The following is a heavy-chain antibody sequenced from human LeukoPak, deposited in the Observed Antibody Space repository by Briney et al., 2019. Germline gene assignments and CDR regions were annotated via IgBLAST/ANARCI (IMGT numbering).Heavy chain of an antibody. Sequence: GGSLRLSCAASRFTFNGYWMSWVRQAPGKGLEWVSAISGSGGSTYYADSVKGRFTISRDNSKNTLYLQMNSLRAEDTAVYYCAKDDAWLRFGEWSQGTLVTVSS. D-gene: IGHD3-10*01. CDR1: RFTFNGYW. CDR2: ISGSGGST. J-gene: IGHJ4*02. V-gene: IGHV3-23*01. CDR3: AKDDAWLRFGE.